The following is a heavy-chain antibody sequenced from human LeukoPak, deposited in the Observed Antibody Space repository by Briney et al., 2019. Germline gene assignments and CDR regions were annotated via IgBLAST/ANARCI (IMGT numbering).Heavy chain of an antibody. CDR2: ISGSGGRT. CDR3: ARVGTTSWYY. CDR1: GFTPSSYT. D-gene: IGHD2-2*01. V-gene: IGHV3-23*01. J-gene: IGHJ4*02. Sequence: GGSLRLSCAASGFTPSSYTMSWVRQTPGKGLEWASAISGSGGRTYYTDSVKGRFTISRDNAQSSLFLQMSSLRAEDTAVYYCARVGTTSWYYWGQGTLVTVSS.